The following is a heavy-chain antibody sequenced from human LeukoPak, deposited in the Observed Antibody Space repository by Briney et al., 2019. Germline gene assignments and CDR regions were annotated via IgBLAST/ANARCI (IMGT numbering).Heavy chain of an antibody. D-gene: IGHD6-13*01. CDR3: ARGGVHTGYSSSWRSPDAFDI. CDR1: GFTVSSNY. J-gene: IGHJ3*02. CDR2: IYSGGST. Sequence: GGSLRLSCAASGFTVSSNYMSWVRQAPGKGLEWVSVIYSGGSTYYADSVKGRFTISRDNSKNTLYLQMNSLRAEDTAVYYCARGGVHTGYSSSWRSPDAFDIWGQGTMVTVSS. V-gene: IGHV3-53*01.